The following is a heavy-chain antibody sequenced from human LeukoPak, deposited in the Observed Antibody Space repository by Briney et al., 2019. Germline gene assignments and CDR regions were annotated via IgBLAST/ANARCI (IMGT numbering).Heavy chain of an antibody. CDR3: AELGITMIGGV. Sequence: GGSLRLSCVASGFSLSSYNMNWVRQAPGKGLEWVSYISSSSSTIYYADSVKGRFTISRDNAKNSLYLQMNSLRAEDTAVYYCAELGITMIGGVWGKGTTVTISS. V-gene: IGHV3-48*04. D-gene: IGHD3-10*02. J-gene: IGHJ6*04. CDR1: GFSLSSYN. CDR2: ISSSSSTI.